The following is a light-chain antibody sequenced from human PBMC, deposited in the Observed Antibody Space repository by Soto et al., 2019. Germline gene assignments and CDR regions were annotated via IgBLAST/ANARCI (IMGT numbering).Light chain of an antibody. CDR2: DAS. V-gene: IGKV3-11*01. CDR3: QHRSNWPWT. J-gene: IGKJ1*01. CDR1: QSVSSY. Sequence: EIVLTQSPAILSLSPGERATLSCRASQSVSSYLAWFQQKPGQAPRLLIYDASNRATGIPARFSGSGSGTDFTLTISSLEPEDFAVYYCQHRSNWPWTFGQGTKVEIK.